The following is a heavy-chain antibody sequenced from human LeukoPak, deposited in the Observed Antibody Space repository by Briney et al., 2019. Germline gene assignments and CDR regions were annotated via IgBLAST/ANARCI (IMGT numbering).Heavy chain of an antibody. Sequence: ASVKVSCKASGYTFTSYYMHWVRQAPGQGLEWMGIINPSGGSTSYAQKFQGRVTITADESTSTAYMELSSLRSEDTAVYYCAGSSGYYFLNWFDPWGQGTLVTVSS. D-gene: IGHD3-22*01. CDR1: GYTFTSYY. V-gene: IGHV1-46*03. CDR2: INPSGGST. CDR3: AGSSGYYFLNWFDP. J-gene: IGHJ5*02.